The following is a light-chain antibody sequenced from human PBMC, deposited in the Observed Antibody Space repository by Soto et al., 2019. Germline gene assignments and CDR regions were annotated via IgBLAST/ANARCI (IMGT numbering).Light chain of an antibody. J-gene: IGKJ1*01. CDR2: AAS. V-gene: IGKV1-39*01. CDR3: QQSYGLPRT. Sequence: DIQMTQSPSSLSASVGDTVTITCRPSQSINTYLNWYQQKPGRAPKLVISAASNLESGVPSRFSGSGSRTEVTLSISSLQPEDVATYYCQQSYGLPRTFGPGTKVEI. CDR1: QSINTY.